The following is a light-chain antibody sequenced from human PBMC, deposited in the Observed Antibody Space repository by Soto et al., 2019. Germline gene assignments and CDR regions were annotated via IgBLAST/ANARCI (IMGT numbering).Light chain of an antibody. CDR2: EVS. V-gene: IGLV2-14*01. J-gene: IGLJ2*01. CDR1: MRDVGAYNL. CDR3: SSYSTTSSPHVL. Sequence: QSALTQPASVSGSAGQSITIFCSGTMRDVGAYNLVSWYQQHPGTAPKLIIYEVSYRPSGVSTRFSGSKSDNTASLTISGLQAEDEADYFCSSYSTTSSPHVLFGGGTKVTVL.